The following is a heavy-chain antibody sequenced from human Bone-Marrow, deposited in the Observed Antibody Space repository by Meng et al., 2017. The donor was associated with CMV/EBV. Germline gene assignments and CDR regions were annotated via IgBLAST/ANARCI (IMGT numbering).Heavy chain of an antibody. CDR3: AKATYGDYVGWFDP. D-gene: IGHD4-17*01. V-gene: IGHV3-69-1*01. CDR1: GFTFSDHY. J-gene: IGHJ5*02. CDR2: IGSSSTI. Sequence: GESLKISCAASGFTFSDHYINWVRQAPGKGLEWVSSIGSSSTIYYADSVKGRFTISRDNAKNSLYLQMNSLRAEDTAVYYCAKATYGDYVGWFDPWGQGTLVTVSS.